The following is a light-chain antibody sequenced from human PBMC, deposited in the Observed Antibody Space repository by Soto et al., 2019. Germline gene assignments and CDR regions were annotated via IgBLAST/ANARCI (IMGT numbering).Light chain of an antibody. CDR1: SSDVGGYNY. V-gene: IGLV2-11*01. CDR3: CSCARSYTYV. CDR2: DVS. J-gene: IGLJ1*01. Sequence: QSVLTQPRSVSGSPGQSVTISCTGTSSDVGGYNYVSWYQQHPGKAPKLMIYDVSKRPSGVPDRFSGSKSGNTASLTISGLQAEDEADYYCCSCARSYTYVFGTGTKVTVL.